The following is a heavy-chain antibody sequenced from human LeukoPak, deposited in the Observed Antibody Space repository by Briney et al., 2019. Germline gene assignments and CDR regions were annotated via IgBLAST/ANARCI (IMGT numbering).Heavy chain of an antibody. CDR3: ARDIVVVPAANYYYYGMDV. CDR2: ISAYNGNT. Sequence: ASVKVSCKASGYTFTSYGISWVRQAPGQGLEWMGWISAYNGNTNYAQKLQGRVTMTTDTSTSTAYMELRSLRSDDTAACYCARDIVVVPAANYYYYGMDVWGKGTTVTVSS. V-gene: IGHV1-18*04. CDR1: GYTFTSYG. D-gene: IGHD2-2*01. J-gene: IGHJ6*04.